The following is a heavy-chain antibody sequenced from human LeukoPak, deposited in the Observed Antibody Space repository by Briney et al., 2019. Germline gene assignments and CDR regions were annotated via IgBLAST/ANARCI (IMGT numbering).Heavy chain of an antibody. CDR2: ISGSGGST. D-gene: IGHD5-18*01. CDR3: AKAVRYSYGYVDY. J-gene: IGHJ4*02. CDR1: GGSFSGYY. V-gene: IGHV3-23*01. Sequence: ETLSLTCAVYGGSFSGYYWSWVRQAPGKGLEWVSAISGSGGSTYYADSVKGRFTISRDNSKNTLYLQMNSLRAEDTAVYYCAKAVRYSYGYVDYWGQGTPVTVSS.